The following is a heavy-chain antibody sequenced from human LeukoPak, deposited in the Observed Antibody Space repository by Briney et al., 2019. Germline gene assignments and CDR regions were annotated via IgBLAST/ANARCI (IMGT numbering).Heavy chain of an antibody. CDR2: ISDSGST. CDR3: ARHYHGDPFDY. CDR1: GASISSYY. V-gene: IGHV4-59*08. D-gene: IGHD4-17*01. Sequence: ASETLSLTCTVSGASISSYYCSWIRQPPGQGLDWIGYISDSGSTNYNPPLESRVTMSVDTSKNQFSLKLTSVTAADTAVYFCARHYHGDPFDYWGQGALVTVSS. J-gene: IGHJ4*02.